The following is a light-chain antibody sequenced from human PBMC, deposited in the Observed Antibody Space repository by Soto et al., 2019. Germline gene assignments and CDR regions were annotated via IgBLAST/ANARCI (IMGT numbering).Light chain of an antibody. CDR2: EVN. J-gene: IGLJ1*01. CDR1: SSDVGGYNY. CDR3: SSYAGSNTDV. V-gene: IGLV2-8*01. Sequence: QSALTQPPSASGSPGQSVTISCTGTSSDVGGYNYVSWYQQHPGKAPKLMIYEVNKRPSGVPDRFSGSKSGNTASLTVSGLQAEDEADYYCSSYAGSNTDVFGTGTKLTVL.